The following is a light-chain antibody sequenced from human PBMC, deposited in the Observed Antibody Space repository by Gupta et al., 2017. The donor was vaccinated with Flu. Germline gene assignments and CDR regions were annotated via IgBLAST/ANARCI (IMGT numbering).Light chain of an antibody. CDR3: QQYGSSPLT. V-gene: IGKV3-20*01. CDR1: QSVSSSY. CDR2: GAS. J-gene: IGKJ4*01. Sequence: GTLSLSPGERATRSCRASQSVSSSYLAWYQQKPGQAPSLLIYGASSRATGIPDRFSGSGSGTDFTLTISRLEPEDFAVYYCQQYGSSPLTFGGGTKVEIK.